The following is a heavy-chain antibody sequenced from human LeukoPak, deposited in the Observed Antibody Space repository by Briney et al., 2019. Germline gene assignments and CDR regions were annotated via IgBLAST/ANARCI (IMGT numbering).Heavy chain of an antibody. CDR1: GASFSDYY. Sequence: SETLSLTCGVYGASFSDYYWNWIRQPPGKGLEWIGEVHHSGTTNYNPSLRSRATISVDTSKKQFSLKLSSVTAADSAVYYCARDISAADLHYSYYYMDVWDKATAVTVSS. D-gene: IGHD6-13*01. V-gene: IGHV4-34*01. CDR2: VHHSGTT. J-gene: IGHJ6*03. CDR3: ARDISAADLHYSYYYMDV.